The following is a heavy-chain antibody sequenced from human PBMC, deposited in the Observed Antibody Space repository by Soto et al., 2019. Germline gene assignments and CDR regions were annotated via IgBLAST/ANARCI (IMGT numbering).Heavy chain of an antibody. D-gene: IGHD3-22*01. CDR3: ARDGGDYYDSSGSDAFDI. CDR2: ISWNSGSI. V-gene: IGHV3-9*01. J-gene: IGHJ3*02. Sequence: EVQLVESGGGLVQPGRSLRLSCAASGFTFDDYAMHWVRQAPGKGLEWVSGISWNSGSIGYADSVKGRFTISRDNAKNSLYLQMNSLRAEDTAVYYCARDGGDYYDSSGSDAFDIWGQGTMVTVSS. CDR1: GFTFDDYA.